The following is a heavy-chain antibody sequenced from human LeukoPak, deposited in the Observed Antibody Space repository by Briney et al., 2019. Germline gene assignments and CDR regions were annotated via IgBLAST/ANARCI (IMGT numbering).Heavy chain of an antibody. CDR2: IRYDEKN. CDR1: GFIFTDYG. V-gene: IGHV3-30*02. CDR3: ARDFWDYDTWNWFDP. Sequence: GGSLRLSCAASGFIFTDYGMHWVRQAPGKGLDWVAFIRYDEKNYYADSVKGRFTISRDNSKNTLYLQMSSLRVEDTAIYYCARDFWDYDTWNWFDPWGQGTLVTVSS. D-gene: IGHD3-22*01. J-gene: IGHJ5*02.